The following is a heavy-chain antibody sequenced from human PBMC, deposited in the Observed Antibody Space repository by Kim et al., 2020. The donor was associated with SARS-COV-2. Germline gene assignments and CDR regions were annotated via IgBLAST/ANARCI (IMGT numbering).Heavy chain of an antibody. V-gene: IGHV3-23*01. Sequence: GGSLRLSCAASGFTFSSYAMSWVRQAPGKGLEWVSAISGSGGSTYYADSVKGRFTISRDNSKNTLYLQMNSLRAEDTAVYYCAKDLNGLAAAGFEAFDIWGQGTMVTVSS. CDR1: GFTFSSYA. J-gene: IGHJ3*02. CDR3: AKDLNGLAAAGFEAFDI. D-gene: IGHD6-13*01. CDR2: ISGSGGST.